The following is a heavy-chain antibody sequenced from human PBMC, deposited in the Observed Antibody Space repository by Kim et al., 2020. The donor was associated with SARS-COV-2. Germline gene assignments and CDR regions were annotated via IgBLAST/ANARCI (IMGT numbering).Heavy chain of an antibody. Sequence: SETLSLTCTVSGGSISSYYWSWIRQPPGKGLEWIGYIYYSGSTNYNPSLKSRVTISVDTSKNQFSLKLSSVTAADTAVYYCARGNLDTAMAHFDSWGQGT. CDR1: GGSISSYY. CDR3: ARGNLDTAMAHFDS. J-gene: IGHJ4*02. CDR2: IYYSGST. D-gene: IGHD5-18*01. V-gene: IGHV4-59*08.